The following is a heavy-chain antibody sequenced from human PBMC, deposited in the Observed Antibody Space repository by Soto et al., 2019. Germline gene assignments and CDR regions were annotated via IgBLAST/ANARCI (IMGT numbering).Heavy chain of an antibody. CDR1: GDSINNRSYY. CDR2: IYYSGST. D-gene: IGHD2-21*02. CDR3: ARQRTSVVTQAYFDS. V-gene: IGHV4-39*01. J-gene: IGHJ4*02. Sequence: SETLSLTCTVTGDSINNRSYYWGWIRLPPGKGLEWIGSIYYSGSTYNNPSLKSRVSMSVDTSKNQFSLKLRSVTAADTALYYCARQRTSVVTQAYFDSWGQGSLVTVSS.